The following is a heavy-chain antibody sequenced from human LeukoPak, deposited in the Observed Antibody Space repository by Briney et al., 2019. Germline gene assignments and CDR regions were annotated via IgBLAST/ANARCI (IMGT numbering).Heavy chain of an antibody. CDR3: ARASGSHCDY. CDR2: IGGSGRST. J-gene: IGHJ4*02. Sequence: PGGTLRLSCAASGFTFNNYDMNWVRQAPGKGLEWVSFIGGSGRSTYYADSVKGRFTISRDNSKNTLYLQMNSLRAEDTAVYYCARASGSHCDYWGQGTLVTVSS. D-gene: IGHD1-26*01. V-gene: IGHV3-23*01. CDR1: GFTFNNYD.